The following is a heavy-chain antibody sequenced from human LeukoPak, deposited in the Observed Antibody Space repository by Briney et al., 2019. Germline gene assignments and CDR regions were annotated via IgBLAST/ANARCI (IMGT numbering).Heavy chain of an antibody. V-gene: IGHV1-3*01. Sequence: GRSLRLSCAASGYTFTSYAMHWVRQAPGQRLEWMGWINAGNGNTKYSQKFQGRVTITRDTSASIAYMELSSLRSEDTAVYYCARDSPKAAAGNFDYWGQGTLVTVSS. CDR1: GYTFTSYA. D-gene: IGHD6-13*01. CDR2: INAGNGNT. CDR3: ARDSPKAAAGNFDY. J-gene: IGHJ4*02.